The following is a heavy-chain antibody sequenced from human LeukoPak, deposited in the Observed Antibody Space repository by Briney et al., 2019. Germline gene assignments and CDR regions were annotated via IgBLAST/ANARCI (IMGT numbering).Heavy chain of an antibody. CDR3: AATPAAMFY. CDR1: GFTFSGHW. CDR2: IRQDGSEK. Sequence: PGGSLRLSCAASGFTFSGHWMSWVRQAPGKGLEWVASIRQDGSEKHYADSVKGRFTISRDNSKNTLYLQMNSLRAEDTAVYYCAATPAAMFYWGQGTLVTVSS. J-gene: IGHJ4*02. V-gene: IGHV3-7*03. D-gene: IGHD2-2*01.